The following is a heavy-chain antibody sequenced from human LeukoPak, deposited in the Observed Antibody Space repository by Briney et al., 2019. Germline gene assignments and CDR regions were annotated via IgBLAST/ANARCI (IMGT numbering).Heavy chain of an antibody. Sequence: PSETLSLTCTVPGCSISSYYWSWIRQPPGKGLEWIGYIYYSGSTNYNPSLKSRVTISVDTSKNQFSLKLSSVTAADTAVYYCARHDRRGGYNKNLDVWGQGTTVTVSS. CDR2: IYYSGST. D-gene: IGHD5-24*01. CDR3: ARHDRRGGYNKNLDV. CDR1: GCSISSYY. J-gene: IGHJ6*02. V-gene: IGHV4-59*08.